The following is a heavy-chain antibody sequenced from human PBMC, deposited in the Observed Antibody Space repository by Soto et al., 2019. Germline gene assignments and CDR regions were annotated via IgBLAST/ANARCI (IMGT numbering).Heavy chain of an antibody. CDR2: IIPILGIA. J-gene: IGHJ4*02. D-gene: IGHD3-22*01. CDR3: ASAYYYDSSGYYSFDY. Sequence: SVKVSCKASGGTFSSYTISWVRQAPGQGLEWMGRIIPILGIANYAQKFQGRVTITADKSTSTAYMELSSLRSEDTAVYYCASAYYYDSSGYYSFDYWGQGTLVTVSS. CDR1: GGTFSSYT. V-gene: IGHV1-69*02.